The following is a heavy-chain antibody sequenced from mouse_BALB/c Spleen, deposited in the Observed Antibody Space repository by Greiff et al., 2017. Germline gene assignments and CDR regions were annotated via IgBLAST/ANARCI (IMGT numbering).Heavy chain of an antibody. J-gene: IGHJ3*01. CDR1: GFTFSSYA. V-gene: IGHV5-6-5*01. Sequence: EVMLVESGGGLVKPGGSLKLSCAASGFTFSSYAMSWVRQTPEKRLEWVASISSGGSTYYPDSVKGRFTISRDNARNILYLQMSSLRSEDTAMYYCARVAYDYDGFAYWGQGTLVTVSA. CDR3: ARVAYDYDGFAY. CDR2: ISSGGST. D-gene: IGHD2-4*01.